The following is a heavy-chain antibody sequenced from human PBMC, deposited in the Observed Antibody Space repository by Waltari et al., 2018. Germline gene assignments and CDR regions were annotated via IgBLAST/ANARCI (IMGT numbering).Heavy chain of an antibody. J-gene: IGHJ3*02. CDR3: ARDYDTTAIGGDAFDI. D-gene: IGHD3-16*01. Sequence: QVQLVESGGGVVQPGRSLRLSCAASGFTFSSYAMHWVRQAPGKGLEWVAVKSEDGSNKNYADCVKGVCTISRDNSKNRLYLQMNSLRAEDTAVYYCARDYDTTAIGGDAFDIWGQGTMVTVSS. V-gene: IGHV3-30*16. CDR1: GFTFSSYA. CDR2: KSEDGSNK.